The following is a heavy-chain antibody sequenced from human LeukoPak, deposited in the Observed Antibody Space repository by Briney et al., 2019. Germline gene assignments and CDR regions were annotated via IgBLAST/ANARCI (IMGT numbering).Heavy chain of an antibody. Sequence: SGPTRVNPTQTLTLTCTFSGFSLSTSGAGVGWIRQPPGKALEWLAIIYWDYDRVYSPSLKSRLTVTKDTSKNQVVLTLTNMDPVDTGTYYCAHGFVLGYGPRYYFDYWGQGTLVTVSS. CDR2: IYWDYDR. V-gene: IGHV2-5*02. CDR3: AHGFVLGYGPRYYFDY. J-gene: IGHJ4*02. CDR1: GFSLSTSGAG. D-gene: IGHD5-18*01.